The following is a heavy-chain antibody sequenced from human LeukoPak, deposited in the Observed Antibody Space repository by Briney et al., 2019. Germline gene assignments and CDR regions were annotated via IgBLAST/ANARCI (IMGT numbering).Heavy chain of an antibody. Sequence: SETLSLTCTVSGVSISTNGYYWSWIRQPPGKGLEWIGYIYYSGDTYYNPSLPSLKSRVTISVDRSRNQFSLKLNSVTAADTAVYYCARDEKEWLADAFDIWGQGTMVTVSS. CDR2: IYYSGDT. J-gene: IGHJ3*02. V-gene: IGHV4-30-2*01. CDR1: GVSISTNGYY. D-gene: IGHD3-3*01. CDR3: ARDEKEWLADAFDI.